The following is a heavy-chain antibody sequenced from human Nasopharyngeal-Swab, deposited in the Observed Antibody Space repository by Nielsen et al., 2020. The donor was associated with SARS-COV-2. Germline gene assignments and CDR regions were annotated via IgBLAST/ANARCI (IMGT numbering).Heavy chain of an antibody. CDR3: AGGNSADH. V-gene: IGHV3-7*03. CDR2: IKQDGSEK. Sequence: GESLKISCAASAFTFSGYWMNWVRQAPGKGLEWVASIKQDGSEKYYVDSVKGRFTISRDNAKNSLYLQMNSLRAEDTAVYYCAGGNSADHWGQGTLVTVSS. CDR1: AFTFSGYW. J-gene: IGHJ4*02. D-gene: IGHD4-23*01.